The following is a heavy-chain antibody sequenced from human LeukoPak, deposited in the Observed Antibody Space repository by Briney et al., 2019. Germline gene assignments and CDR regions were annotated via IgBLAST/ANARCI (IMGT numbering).Heavy chain of an antibody. CDR2: IWYDGSNK. CDR1: GFTFSSYA. D-gene: IGHD3-22*01. CDR3: ARDRMAYYYDSSGYYSYFDY. J-gene: IGHJ4*02. V-gene: IGHV3-33*08. Sequence: GGSLRLSCAASGFTFSSYAMSWVRQAPGKGLEWVAVIWYDGSNKYYADSVKGRFTISRDNSKNTLYLQMNSLRAEDTAVYYCARDRMAYYYDSSGYYSYFDYWGQGTLVTVSS.